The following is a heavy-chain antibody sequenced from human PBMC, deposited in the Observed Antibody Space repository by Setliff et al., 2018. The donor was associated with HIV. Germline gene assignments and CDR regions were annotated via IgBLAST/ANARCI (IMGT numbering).Heavy chain of an antibody. CDR3: VSHSDADY. J-gene: IGHJ4*02. CDR2: ISGSGVST. D-gene: IGHD5-18*01. Sequence: GGSLRLSCAASGFTFSTYSMQWVRQAPGKGLEWVSAISGSGVSTYYADSVTGRFTISRDNSKNTLYLQMNRLKAEDTGIYHCVSHSDADYWGQVALVTVSS. V-gene: IGHV3-23*01. CDR1: GFTFSTYS.